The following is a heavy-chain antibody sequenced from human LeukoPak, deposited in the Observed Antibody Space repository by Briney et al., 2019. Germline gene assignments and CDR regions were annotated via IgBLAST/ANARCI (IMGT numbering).Heavy chain of an antibody. D-gene: IGHD1-7*01. V-gene: IGHV6-1*01. CDR2: TYYRSKWYN. CDR1: RDSVSSNSAA. CDR3: ARGPWNYGGYYYYYMDV. Sequence: SQTLSLTCAISRDSVSSNSAAWNWIRQSPSRGLEWLGRTYYRSKWYNDYAVSVKSRITINPDTSKNQFSLQLNSVTPEDTAVYYCARGPWNYGGYYYYYMDVWGKGTTVTVSS. J-gene: IGHJ6*03.